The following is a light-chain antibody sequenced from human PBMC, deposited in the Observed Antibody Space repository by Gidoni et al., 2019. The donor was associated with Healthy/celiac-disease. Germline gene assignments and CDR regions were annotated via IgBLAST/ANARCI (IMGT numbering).Light chain of an antibody. J-gene: IGKJ1*01. V-gene: IGKV1-5*03. CDR2: KAS. CDR3: QQYNSYPPT. CDR1: QSISSW. Sequence: DIQMTQSPSTLSASVGDRVTITCRASQSISSWLAWYQQKPGKAPKLLIYKASSLESGVPSRFSGSGSGTDFTLTISSLQPDDFATYYCQQYNSYPPTFGQXTKVEIK.